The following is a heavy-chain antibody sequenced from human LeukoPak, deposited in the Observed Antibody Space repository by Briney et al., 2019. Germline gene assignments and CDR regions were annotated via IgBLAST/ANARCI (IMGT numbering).Heavy chain of an antibody. CDR1: GFTFSSYG. CDR2: IRHDGNHK. Sequence: PGGSLRLSCAASGFTFSSYGMPWVRQAPGKGLEWVAFIRHDGNHKNCADSVKGRFTISRDNSKNTLSLQMNSLRAEDTAVYYCAKDKNDYGDYYYMDVWGKGTTVTVSS. J-gene: IGHJ6*03. V-gene: IGHV3-30*02. D-gene: IGHD4-17*01. CDR3: AKDKNDYGDYYYMDV.